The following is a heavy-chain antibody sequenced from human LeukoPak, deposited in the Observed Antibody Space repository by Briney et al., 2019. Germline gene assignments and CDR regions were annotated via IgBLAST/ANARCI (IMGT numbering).Heavy chain of an antibody. CDR2: IYHSGST. CDR1: GGSISSSSYY. J-gene: IGHJ4*02. V-gene: IGHV4-39*07. Sequence: SETLSLTCTVSGGSISSSSYYWGWIRQPPGKGLEWIGSIYHSGSTYYNPSLKSRVTISVDTSKNQFSLKLSSVTAADTAVYYCATIAVAGTKWGQGTLVTVSS. CDR3: ATIAVAGTK. D-gene: IGHD6-19*01.